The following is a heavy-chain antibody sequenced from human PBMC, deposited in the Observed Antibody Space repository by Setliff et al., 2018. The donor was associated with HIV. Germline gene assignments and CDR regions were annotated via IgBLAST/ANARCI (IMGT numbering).Heavy chain of an antibody. V-gene: IGHV4-34*01. J-gene: IGHJ2*01. Sequence: SETLSLTCAVYGGSFSGYYWSWIRQPPGKGLEWIVEINHSGSTNYNPSLKSRVTISVDTSKTQFSLKLSFVTAADTAVYYCARDGRQWLIWYFDLWGRGTLVTVSS. CDR3: ARDGRQWLIWYFDL. CDR2: INHSGST. CDR1: GGSFSGYY. D-gene: IGHD6-19*01.